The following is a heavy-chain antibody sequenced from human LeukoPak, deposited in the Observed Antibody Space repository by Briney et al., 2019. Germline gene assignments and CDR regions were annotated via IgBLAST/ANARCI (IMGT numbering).Heavy chain of an antibody. V-gene: IGHV4-31*03. D-gene: IGHD5-12*01. CDR1: GDSITSGAYY. CDR2: IFYSGTT. J-gene: IGHJ3*02. CDR3: ARDGYTHYAFDI. Sequence: SETLSLTCTVSGDSITSGAYYWSWIRQHPGKGLEWIGYIFYSGTTSYNPSLKSRVTISLDTSKKQFSLMLSSVTAADTAVYYCARDGYTHYAFDIWGQGTMVTVSS.